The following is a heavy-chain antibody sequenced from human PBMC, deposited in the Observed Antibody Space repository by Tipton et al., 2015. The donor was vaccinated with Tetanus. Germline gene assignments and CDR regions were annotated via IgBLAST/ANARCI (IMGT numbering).Heavy chain of an antibody. J-gene: IGHJ4*02. CDR3: ARERSGFNVGHLDG. D-gene: IGHD3-3*01. CDR2: IFHSGSP. V-gene: IGHV4-30-2*01. Sequence: TLSLTCDVSGASISSAAWTWIRQPSGKGLEWIGHIFHSGSPNYNPSLKSRVSMSVDKSRKEVSLKLQSVTAADTAVYFCARERSGFNVGHLDGWGPGILVIVSS. CDR1: GASISSAA.